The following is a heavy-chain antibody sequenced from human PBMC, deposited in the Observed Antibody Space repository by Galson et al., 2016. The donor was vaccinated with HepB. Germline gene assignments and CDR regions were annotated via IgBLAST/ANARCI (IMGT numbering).Heavy chain of an antibody. D-gene: IGHD1-1*01. V-gene: IGHV3-66*04. J-gene: IGHJ4*02. Sequence: SLRLSCAVSDFSVSVSYMSWVRQAPGKGLEWVSVLYRGSYTNYADSVKGRFTISRDNSKNTLYLQMNSLRADDTAVYYCARRYNWNDTLFDYWGQGTLVTVSS. CDR3: ARRYNWNDTLFDY. CDR2: LYRGSYT. CDR1: DFSVSVSY.